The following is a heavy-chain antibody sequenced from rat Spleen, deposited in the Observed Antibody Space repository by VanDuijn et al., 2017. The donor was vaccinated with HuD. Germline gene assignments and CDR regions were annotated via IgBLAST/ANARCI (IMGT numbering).Heavy chain of an antibody. V-gene: IGHV5-58*01. Sequence: EVQLVETGGGLVQPGRSLKLSCVASGFTFSSYWMYWIRQAPGKGLEWVSSINPDGGSTFYPDSVKGRFTVPRDNAKNTLYLQLSSLRSEDTALYYCARSDGSYWGQGVMVTVSS. CDR2: INPDGGST. J-gene: IGHJ2*01. CDR1: GFTFSSYW. CDR3: ARSDGSY. D-gene: IGHD1-12*02.